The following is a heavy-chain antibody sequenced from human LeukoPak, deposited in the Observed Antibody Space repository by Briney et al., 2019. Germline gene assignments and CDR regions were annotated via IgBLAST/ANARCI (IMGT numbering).Heavy chain of an antibody. CDR2: IIPIFGTA. J-gene: IGHJ6*04. V-gene: IGHV1-69*06. D-gene: IGHD3-10*01. Sequence: SVKVSCKASGGTFSSYAISWVQQAPGQGLEWMGGIIPIFGTANYAQKFQGRVTITADKSTSTAYMELSSLRSEDTAVYYCARGPRGYYYYGMGVWGKGTTATVSS. CDR3: ARGPRGYYYYGMGV. CDR1: GGTFSSYA.